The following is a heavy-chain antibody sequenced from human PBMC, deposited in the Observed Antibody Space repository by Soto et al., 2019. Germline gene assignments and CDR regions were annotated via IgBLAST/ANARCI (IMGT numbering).Heavy chain of an antibody. J-gene: IGHJ6*02. V-gene: IGHV3-30*09. CDR3: ARDVRYCSSTSCYMYGMDV. Sequence: PGGSLRLSCAASGFTFSSYAMHWVRQAPGKGLEWVAVISYDGSNKYYADSVKGRFAISRDNSKNTLYLQMNSLRAEDTAVYYCARDVRYCSSTSCYMYGMDVWGQGTTVTVSS. CDR2: ISYDGSNK. D-gene: IGHD2-2*02. CDR1: GFTFSSYA.